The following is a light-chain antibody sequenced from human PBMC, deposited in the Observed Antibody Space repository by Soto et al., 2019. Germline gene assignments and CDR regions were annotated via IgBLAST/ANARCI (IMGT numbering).Light chain of an antibody. V-gene: IGLV2-23*01. CDR3: CSYVGATIYV. J-gene: IGLJ1*01. CDR2: GGI. Sequence: QSALTQPASVSGSPGQSITISCSGTSSNIGGYNVVSWYQQHPGKAPKVIVHGGIKRPSGVSDRFSGSTSGSTASLTISGLQAEDEAEYYCCSYVGATIYVFGSGTKLTVL. CDR1: SSNIGGYNV.